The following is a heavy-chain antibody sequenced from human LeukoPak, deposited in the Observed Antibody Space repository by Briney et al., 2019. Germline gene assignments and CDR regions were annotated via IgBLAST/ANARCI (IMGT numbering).Heavy chain of an antibody. J-gene: IGHJ4*02. CDR3: AKRGWESSGWGPFDY. Sequence: PGGSLRLSCAASGFTVTTYAMCWVRQAPGKGLEWVSCIGNSGGDTVYADSVRGRFTVSRDTSRNTLFLEMNSLRAEDTAIYYCAKRGWESSGWGPFDYWGQGTLVTVSS. CDR2: IGNSGGDT. V-gene: IGHV3-23*01. CDR1: GFTVTTYA. D-gene: IGHD6-19*01.